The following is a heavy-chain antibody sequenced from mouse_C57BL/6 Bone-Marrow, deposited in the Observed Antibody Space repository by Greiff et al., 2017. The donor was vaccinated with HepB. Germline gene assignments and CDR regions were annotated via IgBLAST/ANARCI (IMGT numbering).Heavy chain of an antibody. J-gene: IGHJ2*01. D-gene: IGHD2-13*01. Sequence: QVQLQQSGAELVRPGASVTLSCKASGYTFTDYEMHWVKQTPVHGLEWIGAIDPETGGTAYNQKFKGKAILTADKSSSTAYMELRSLTSEDSAVYYFYRELVTLLDYWGQGTTLTVSS. CDR3: YRELVTLLDY. CDR2: IDPETGGT. V-gene: IGHV1-15*01. CDR1: GYTFTDYE.